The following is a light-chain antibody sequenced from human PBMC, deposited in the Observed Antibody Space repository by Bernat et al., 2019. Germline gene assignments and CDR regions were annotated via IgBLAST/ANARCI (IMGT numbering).Light chain of an antibody. V-gene: IGLV2-8*01. Sequence: QSALTQPPSASGSPGQSVAISCTGTSTDVFSNNYVSWYQQHPGKAPKLMIYEVSKRPSGVPDRFSGSKSGNPASLTVSGLQPEDEADYYCSSYAGGNNYVFGTGTKVTV. J-gene: IGLJ1*01. CDR1: STDVFSNNY. CDR3: SSYAGGNNYV. CDR2: EVS.